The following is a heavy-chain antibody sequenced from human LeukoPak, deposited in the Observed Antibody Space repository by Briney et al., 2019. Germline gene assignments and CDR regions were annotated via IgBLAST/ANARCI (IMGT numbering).Heavy chain of an antibody. V-gene: IGHV1-24*01. Sequence: ASVKVSCKVSGYTLSELSMHWVRQAPGKGLEWMGGFDPEDGETIYYAQKFQGRVTMTEDTSTDTAYMELSSLRSEDTAVYYCATGDSGSYGLLDYWGQGTLVTVSS. CDR3: ATGDSGSYGLLDY. D-gene: IGHD1-26*01. J-gene: IGHJ4*02. CDR2: FDPEDGET. CDR1: GYTLSELS.